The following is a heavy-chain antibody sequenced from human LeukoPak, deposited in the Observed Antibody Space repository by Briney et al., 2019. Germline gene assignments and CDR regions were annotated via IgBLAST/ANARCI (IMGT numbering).Heavy chain of an antibody. CDR1: GGTCSSYA. CDR3: ARDLVERGGVGYFDY. CDR2: IIPIFGTA. Sequence: SVKVSCKASGGTCSSYAISWVRQAPGQGLEWMGGIIPIFGTANYAQKFQGRVTITADESTTTAYMELSSLRSEDTAVYYCARDLVERGGVGYFDYWGQGTLVTVSS. D-gene: IGHD5-24*01. V-gene: IGHV1-69*01. J-gene: IGHJ4*02.